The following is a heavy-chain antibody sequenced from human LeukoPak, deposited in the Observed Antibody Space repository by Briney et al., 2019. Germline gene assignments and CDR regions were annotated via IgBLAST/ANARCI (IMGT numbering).Heavy chain of an antibody. CDR1: GYTFTDYY. J-gene: IGHJ4*02. CDR3: AINKAGKSLDY. Sequence: GASVKVSCKASGYTFTDYYIHWVRQAPGQGLEWMAWMNPNSGGTSYAQKFQGRVTMTRDTSISTAYMELSRLTFDDTAVYYCAINKAGKSLDYWGQGTLVTVSS. CDR2: MNPNSGGT. V-gene: IGHV1-2*02. D-gene: IGHD6-25*01.